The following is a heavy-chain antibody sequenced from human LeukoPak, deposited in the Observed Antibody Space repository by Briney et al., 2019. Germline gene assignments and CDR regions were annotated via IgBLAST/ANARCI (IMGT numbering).Heavy chain of an antibody. D-gene: IGHD6-19*01. CDR2: LRLDGINK. CDR3: AKGCSSGSGYYDY. CDR1: GFTFSSYG. J-gene: IGHJ4*02. Sequence: GGSLRLSCAASGFTFSSYGMHWVRQAPGKGLQWVAFLRLDGINKYYADSVKGRFTISRDNTKNTLYLHMNSLRAEDTAVYYCAKGCSSGSGYYDYWGQGTLVTVSS. V-gene: IGHV3-30*02.